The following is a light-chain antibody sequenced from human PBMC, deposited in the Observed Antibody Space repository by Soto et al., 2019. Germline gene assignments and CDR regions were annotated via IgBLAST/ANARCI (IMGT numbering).Light chain of an antibody. CDR2: DVS. J-gene: IGLJ1*01. CDR3: CSYAGRYTFYV. Sequence: QSALTQPASVSGSPGQSITISCTGTSSDVGSYNLVSWYQQHPGKAPKLMIYDVSKRPSGVPDRFSGSKSGNTASLTLSGLQAEDEADYYCCSYAGRYTFYVFGTVTKLTVL. CDR1: SSDVGSYNL. V-gene: IGLV2-23*02.